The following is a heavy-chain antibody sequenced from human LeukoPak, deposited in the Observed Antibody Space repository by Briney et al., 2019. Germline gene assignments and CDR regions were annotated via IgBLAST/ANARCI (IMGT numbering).Heavy chain of an antibody. CDR3: ASSASGSYSDAFDI. D-gene: IGHD1-26*01. CDR1: GGTFSSYA. J-gene: IGHJ3*02. Sequence: SVKVSCKASGGTFSSYAISWVGQAPGQGLEWMGGIIPIFGTANYAQKFQGRVTITTDESTSTAYMELSSLRSEDTAVYYCASSASGSYSDAFDIWGQGTMVTVPS. V-gene: IGHV1-69*05. CDR2: IIPIFGTA.